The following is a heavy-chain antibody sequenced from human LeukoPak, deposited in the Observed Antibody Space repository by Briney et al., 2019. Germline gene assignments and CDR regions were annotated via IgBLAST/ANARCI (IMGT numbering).Heavy chain of an antibody. Sequence: GGSLRLSCAASGFTFSSYAMSWVRQAPGKGLEWVSVISGSGGNTYYADSVKGRFTISRDNSKNTLYLQMNSLRAEDTAVFYCARDPSSWGYYFNYWGQGTLVTVSS. D-gene: IGHD6-13*01. CDR3: ARDPSSWGYYFNY. V-gene: IGHV3-23*01. J-gene: IGHJ4*02. CDR2: ISGSGGNT. CDR1: GFTFSSYA.